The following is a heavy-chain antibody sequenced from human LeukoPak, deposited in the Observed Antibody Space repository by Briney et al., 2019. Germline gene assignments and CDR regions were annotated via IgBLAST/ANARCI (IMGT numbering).Heavy chain of an antibody. D-gene: IGHD2-15*01. CDR2: ISGSGGTT. Sequence: GGSLRLSCAASGFTFSSYAMSWVRQAPGKGLEWVSAISGSGGTTFYADSVKGRFTISRDNSKNTLYLQMTSLGAEDTALYYCAKGDCSGITCYRFDYWGQGTLVTVSS. CDR1: GFTFSSYA. CDR3: AKGDCSGITCYRFDY. J-gene: IGHJ4*02. V-gene: IGHV3-23*01.